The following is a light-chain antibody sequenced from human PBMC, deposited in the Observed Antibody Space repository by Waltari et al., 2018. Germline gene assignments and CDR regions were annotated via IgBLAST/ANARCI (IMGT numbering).Light chain of an antibody. Sequence: SALTQPPSASGSPGQSVTISCTGTSSAVGGYNYVSWYQQHPGKAPKLMIYEVSKRPSGVPDRFSGSKSGNTASLTVSGLQAEDEDDYYCSSYAGSNNVVFGGGTKLTVL. J-gene: IGLJ2*01. CDR1: SSAVGGYNY. V-gene: IGLV2-8*01. CDR2: EVS. CDR3: SSYAGSNNVV.